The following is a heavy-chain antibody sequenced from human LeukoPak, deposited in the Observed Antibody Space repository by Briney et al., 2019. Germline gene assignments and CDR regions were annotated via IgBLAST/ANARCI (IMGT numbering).Heavy chain of an antibody. CDR1: GYTFTGYY. D-gene: IGHD5-12*01. Sequence: ASVKVSCKASGYTFTGYYMHWVRQAPGQGLEWMGWINPNSGGTNYAQNFQGRVTMTRDTSISTAYMELSRLKSDDTAVYHCARQSSANDYAFDYWGQGTLVTVSS. J-gene: IGHJ4*02. CDR2: INPNSGGT. CDR3: ARQSSANDYAFDY. V-gene: IGHV1-2*02.